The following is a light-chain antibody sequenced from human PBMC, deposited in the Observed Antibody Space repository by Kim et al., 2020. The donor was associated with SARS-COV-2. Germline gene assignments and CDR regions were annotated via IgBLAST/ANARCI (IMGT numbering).Light chain of an antibody. CDR3: NSRDSSGNTVL. CDR2: GKN. V-gene: IGLV3-19*01. CDR1: SLRSYY. J-gene: IGLJ2*01. Sequence: SSELTQDPAVSVALGQTVRITCQGDSLRSYYASWYQQKPGQAPVLVIYGKNNRPSGIPDRFSGSSSGNTASLTITGAQAEDEADYYCNSRDSSGNTVLFG.